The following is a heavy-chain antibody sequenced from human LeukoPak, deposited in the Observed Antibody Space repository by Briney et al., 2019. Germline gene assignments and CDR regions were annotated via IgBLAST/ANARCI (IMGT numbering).Heavy chain of an antibody. CDR2: ISNSGGNT. CDR3: AKSIAVAGGIDS. V-gene: IGHV3-23*01. J-gene: IGHJ4*02. CDR1: GFTFSSYA. Sequence: GGSLRLSCAASGFTFSSYAMSWVRQAPGKGLEWVSAISNSGGNTYYADSVKGRFTISRDKPKNTLYLQMNSLRAEDTAVYYCAKSIAVAGGIDSWGQGTLVTVSS. D-gene: IGHD6-19*01.